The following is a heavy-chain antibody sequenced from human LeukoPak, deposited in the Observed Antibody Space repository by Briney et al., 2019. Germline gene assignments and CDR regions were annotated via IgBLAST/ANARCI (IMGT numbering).Heavy chain of an antibody. CDR3: ARGQWEVRGIIITQLDY. J-gene: IGHJ4*02. CDR1: GGSFSDYY. V-gene: IGHV4-34*01. D-gene: IGHD3-10*01. Sequence: SETLSLTCAVDGGSFSDYYWSWIRQPPGKGLEWIGESKHSGGTNYNPSLKSRVTISVDTSKKQFSLTLTSVTAADTAVYYCARGQWEVRGIIITQLDYWGQGSLVTVSS. CDR2: SKHSGGT.